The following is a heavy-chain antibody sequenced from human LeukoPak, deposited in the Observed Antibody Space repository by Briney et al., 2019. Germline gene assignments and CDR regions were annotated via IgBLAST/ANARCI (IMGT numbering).Heavy chain of an antibody. J-gene: IGHJ4*02. V-gene: IGHV3-64D*06. Sequence: GGSLRLSCSASGFTFSSYAVHWVRQAPGKGLEYVSAISSNGGSTYYADSVKGRFTISRDNSKNTLYLQMSSLRAEDTAVYYCVIGGLTDGWELDYWGQGTLVTVSS. CDR2: ISSNGGST. CDR3: VIGGLTDGWELDY. D-gene: IGHD1-26*01. CDR1: GFTFSSYA.